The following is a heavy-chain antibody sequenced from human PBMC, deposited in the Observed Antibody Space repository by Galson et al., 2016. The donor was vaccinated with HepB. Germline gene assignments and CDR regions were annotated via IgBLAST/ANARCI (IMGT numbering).Heavy chain of an antibody. CDR2: ITRPSSHT. CDR3: ARDPTAPLWFGEVLTYDF. J-gene: IGHJ4*02. V-gene: IGHV3-21*01. D-gene: IGHD3-10*01. Sequence: SLRLSCAASGFSFSEYTMHWVRQAPGKGLKWISGITRPSSHTDYVASVKGRFSISRDNAKNSVYLQLNSLKAEDTGVYYCARDPTAPLWFGEVLTYDFWGQGTLVSVSS. CDR1: GFSFSEYT.